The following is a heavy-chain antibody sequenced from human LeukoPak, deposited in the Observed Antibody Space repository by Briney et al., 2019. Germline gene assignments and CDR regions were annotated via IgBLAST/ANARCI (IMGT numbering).Heavy chain of an antibody. CDR2: IYSGDSGVST. CDR1: GCSVSNTY. J-gene: IGHJ6*02. CDR3: ARSAARLRYYYAMDV. V-gene: IGHV3-53*04. Sequence: PGGSLRLSCAASGCSVSNTYMSWVRQAPGKGLEWVSVIYSGDSGVSTYYADSVKGRFTISRHNSKNTLYLQMSSLRAEDTAVYFCARSAARLRYYYAMDVWGQGTTVTVCS. D-gene: IGHD6-6*01.